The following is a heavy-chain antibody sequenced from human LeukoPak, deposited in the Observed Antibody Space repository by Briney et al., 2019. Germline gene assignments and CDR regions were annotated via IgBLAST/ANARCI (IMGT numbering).Heavy chain of an antibody. J-gene: IGHJ6*02. CDR1: GFTFTTYS. V-gene: IGHV3-30-3*01. CDR2: ISNDGDKK. Sequence: GGSLRLSCAASGFTFTTYSMHWVRQAPGKGLEWVAAISNDGDKKYYADSVKGQFTISRDNSKNTLYLQMNDLRAEDTAVYYCIRELYNYGMDVWGQGTTVTVSS. CDR3: IRELYNYGMDV.